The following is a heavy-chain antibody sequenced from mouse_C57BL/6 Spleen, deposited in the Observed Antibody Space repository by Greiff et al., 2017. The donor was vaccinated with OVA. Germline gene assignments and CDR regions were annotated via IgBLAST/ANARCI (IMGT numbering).Heavy chain of an antibody. J-gene: IGHJ3*01. CDR2: INPNNGGT. CDR1: GYTFTDYY. CDR3: APYDYDVAY. D-gene: IGHD2-4*01. Sequence: EVQLQQSGPELVKPGASVKISCKASGYTFTDYYMNWVKQSHGKSLEWIGDINPNNGGTSYNQKFKGKATLTVDKSSRTAYMELRSLTSEDSAVYYCAPYDYDVAYWGQGTLVTVSA. V-gene: IGHV1-26*01.